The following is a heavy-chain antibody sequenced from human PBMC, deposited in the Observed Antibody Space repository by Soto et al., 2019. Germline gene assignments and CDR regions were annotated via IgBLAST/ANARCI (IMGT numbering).Heavy chain of an antibody. CDR2: ILPIFGTA. CDR1: GGTFSSYA. V-gene: IGHV1-69*12. D-gene: IGHD2-15*01. Sequence: QVQLVQSGAEVKKPGSSVKVSCKASGGTFSSYAISWVRQAPGQGLEWMGGILPIFGTANYAQKFQGRVTITADESTSIAYMELSSLRSEDTAVYYCARDIVVVVAATYYYYDGMDVWCQGTTVTVSS. CDR3: ARDIVVVVAATYYYYDGMDV. J-gene: IGHJ6*02.